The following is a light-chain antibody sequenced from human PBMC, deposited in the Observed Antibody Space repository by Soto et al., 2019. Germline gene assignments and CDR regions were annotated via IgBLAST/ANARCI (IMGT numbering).Light chain of an antibody. CDR2: GAS. J-gene: IGKJ4*01. V-gene: IGKV3-20*01. CDR3: HQYAASPLT. CDR1: QSVGRNF. Sequence: EIVLTQSPGTLSLSPGESTTLSCRASQSVGRNFLAWYQQKPGRAPRLLIQGASYRATGVPARFSGSGSETDFTLTISSLEPEDFAVYYCHQYAASPLTFGGGTKVEIK.